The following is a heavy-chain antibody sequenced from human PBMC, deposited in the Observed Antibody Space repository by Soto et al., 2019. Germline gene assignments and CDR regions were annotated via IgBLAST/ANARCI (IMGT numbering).Heavy chain of an antibody. J-gene: IGHJ4*02. CDR3: AKSGYYGASPY. V-gene: IGHV4-61*08. D-gene: IGHD3-22*01. CDR1: GGSLIGSDHY. CDR2: IYYSGST. Sequence: SETLSLTCTVSGGSLIGSDHYWSWIRQPPGKGLEWIGYIYYSGSTTYNPSLRRRVTMLVDTSKNQFSLKLTSLTAADTAVYFCAKSGYYGASPYWGPRILVTVSS.